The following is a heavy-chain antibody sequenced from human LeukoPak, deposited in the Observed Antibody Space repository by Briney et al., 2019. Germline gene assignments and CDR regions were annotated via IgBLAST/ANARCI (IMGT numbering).Heavy chain of an antibody. CDR1: GFTFRTYS. Sequence: GGSLRLSCAASGFTFRTYSMNWVRQAPGKGPEWISYISGGSGTIYYADSVKGRFTISRDNAKNSLYLQMNSLRVEDTAVYYCARVTVGATADYLDFWGQGTLVTVSS. CDR2: ISGGSGTI. CDR3: ARVTVGATADYLDF. V-gene: IGHV3-48*01. J-gene: IGHJ4*02. D-gene: IGHD1-26*01.